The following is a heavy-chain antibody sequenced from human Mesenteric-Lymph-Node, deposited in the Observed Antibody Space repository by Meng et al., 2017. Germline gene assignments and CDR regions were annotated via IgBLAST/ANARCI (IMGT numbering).Heavy chain of an antibody. J-gene: IGHJ5*02. CDR3: ARDRKHYGERGWFDP. V-gene: IGHV4-28*03. CDR2: IYYSGST. CDR1: GYCISSSNW. D-gene: IGHD4-17*01. Sequence: QVQLPESGPGLGKPADTRSLTGAVSGYCISSSNWWGWIRQPSGKGLEWIGYIYYSGSTYSNASLKSRVTISIDRSKNQFSLKLSSVTAADTAVYYCARDRKHYGERGWFDPWGQGTLVTVSS.